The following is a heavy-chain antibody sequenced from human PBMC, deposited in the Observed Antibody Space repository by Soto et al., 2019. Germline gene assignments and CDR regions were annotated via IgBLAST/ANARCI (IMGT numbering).Heavy chain of an antibody. V-gene: IGHV3-30*18. CDR1: GFTFSSYG. CDR2: ISYDGSNT. CDR3: AKDYIRWIPLWLPEY. Sequence: QVQLVESGGGVVQPGRSLRLSCAASGFTFSSYGMHWVRQAPGKGLEWVAVISYDGSNTYYADSVKGRFTISRDNSKNTLYLQMHSLRAEDTAVYYCAKDYIRWIPLWLPEYWGQGTLVTVSS. J-gene: IGHJ4*02. D-gene: IGHD5-18*01.